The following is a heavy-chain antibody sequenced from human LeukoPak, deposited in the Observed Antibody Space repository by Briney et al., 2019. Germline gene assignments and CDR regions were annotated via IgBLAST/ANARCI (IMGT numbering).Heavy chain of an antibody. CDR1: GFTFSSYW. CDR3: ARDPRGGTLDY. D-gene: IGHD3-10*01. J-gene: IGHJ4*02. Sequence: GGSLRPSCAASGFTFSSYWMHWVRQAPGKGLVWVSRINSDGSNTNYADSVKGRFTITRDNAKNTLYLQMNSLRAEDTAVYYCARDPRGGTLDYWGQGTLVTVSS. V-gene: IGHV3-74*01. CDR2: INSDGSNT.